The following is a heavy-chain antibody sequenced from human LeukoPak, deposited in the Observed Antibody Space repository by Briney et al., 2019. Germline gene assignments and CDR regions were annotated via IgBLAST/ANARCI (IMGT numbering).Heavy chain of an antibody. CDR1: GFTFSSYW. J-gene: IGHJ4*02. Sequence: GSLRLSCAASGFTFSSYWMSWVRQAPGKGLEWVANIKLDGSEENYVDSVKGRLTISRDNAKNSLYLQMNSLRVEDTAVYYCVRDRGRASVDYWGQGTLVTVSS. CDR2: IKLDGSEE. CDR3: VRDRGRASVDY. D-gene: IGHD1-26*01. V-gene: IGHV3-7*01.